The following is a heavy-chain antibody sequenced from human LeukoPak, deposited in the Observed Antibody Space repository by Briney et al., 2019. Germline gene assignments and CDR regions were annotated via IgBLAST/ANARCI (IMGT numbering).Heavy chain of an antibody. Sequence: GGSLRLSCAASGFTFSNYGMHWVRQAPGKGLEWVAVIWYDGNNKYYADSVKGRFTISRDNSKNTLYLQMNSLRAEDTALYYCARDAVSGDRDAFDIWGQGTMVTVSS. CDR3: ARDAVSGDRDAFDI. D-gene: IGHD7-27*01. CDR2: IWYDGNNK. V-gene: IGHV3-33*01. J-gene: IGHJ3*02. CDR1: GFTFSNYG.